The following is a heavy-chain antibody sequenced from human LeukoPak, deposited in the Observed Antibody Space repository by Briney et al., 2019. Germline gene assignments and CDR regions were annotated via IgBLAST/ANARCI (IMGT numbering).Heavy chain of an antibody. J-gene: IGHJ4*02. Sequence: PSETLSLACTVSGRSISSSIYYWGWIRQPPGKGLEWIGTIHYSGSTYYNPTLKSPVTISVATSKTQLSPKLSSVTAADTAVYYCARSLKSSAPTNLGKYYFDYWGQGTLVTVSS. V-gene: IGHV4-39*01. CDR3: ARSLKSSAPTNLGKYYFDY. D-gene: IGHD7-27*01. CDR1: GRSISSSIYY. CDR2: IHYSGST.